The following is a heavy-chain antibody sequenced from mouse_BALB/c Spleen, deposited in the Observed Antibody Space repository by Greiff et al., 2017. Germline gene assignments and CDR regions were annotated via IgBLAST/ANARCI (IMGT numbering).Heavy chain of an antibody. V-gene: IGHV14-1*02. CDR3: ARGGKVRRYWYFDV. D-gene: IGHD2-14*01. CDR1: GFNIKDYY. CDR2: IDPENGNT. J-gene: IGHJ1*01. Sequence: EVQLQQSGAELVRPGALVKLSCKASGFNIKDYYMHWVKQRPEQGLEWIGWIDPENGNTIYDPKFQGKASITADTSSNTAYLQLSSLTSEDTAVYYCARGGKVRRYWYFDVWGAGTTVTVSS.